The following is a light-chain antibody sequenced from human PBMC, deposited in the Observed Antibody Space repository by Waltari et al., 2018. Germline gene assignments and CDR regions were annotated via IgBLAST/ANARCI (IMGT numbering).Light chain of an antibody. CDR1: QTVLYSSDNNKY. Sequence: DIVMTQSPDSLAVSLGGRATINCKSSQTVLYSSDNNKYLAWYQQKLGQPPKLLIYWASTRASGVPARFSGSGSGTDFTLTISSLQAEDVAVYYCQQYYDTPRTFGQGTRVEIK. CDR2: WAS. J-gene: IGKJ1*01. V-gene: IGKV4-1*01. CDR3: QQYYDTPRT.